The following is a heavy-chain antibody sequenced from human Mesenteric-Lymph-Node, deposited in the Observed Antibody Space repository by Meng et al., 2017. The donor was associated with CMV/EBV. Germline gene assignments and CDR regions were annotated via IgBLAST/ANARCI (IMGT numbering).Heavy chain of an antibody. Sequence: CTFSGFSLSTNGVGVGWIRQPPGQALEWLALVFWDDDKRYSPSLKSRLTITKDTSKNQVVLTMTNMDPVDTATYFCAHRGLPSYVLDYWGLGTLVTVSS. D-gene: IGHD3-10*02. V-gene: IGHV2-5*02. CDR1: GFSLSTNGVG. CDR2: VFWDDDK. J-gene: IGHJ4*02. CDR3: AHRGLPSYVLDY.